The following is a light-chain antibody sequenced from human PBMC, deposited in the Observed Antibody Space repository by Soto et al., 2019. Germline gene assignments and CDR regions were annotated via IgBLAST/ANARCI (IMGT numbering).Light chain of an antibody. CDR3: QPYGGSMT. J-gene: IGKJ5*01. V-gene: IGKV3-20*01. CDR1: QSVSSTY. CDR2: GAS. Sequence: EIVLTQSPGTLSLSPGDGATLSCRASQSVSSTYLAWYQQKPGQAPRLLIYGASNRATGIPDRFRGSGSGTDFTLTITSLEPEDFAVYYCQPYGGSMTFGQGTRLEIE.